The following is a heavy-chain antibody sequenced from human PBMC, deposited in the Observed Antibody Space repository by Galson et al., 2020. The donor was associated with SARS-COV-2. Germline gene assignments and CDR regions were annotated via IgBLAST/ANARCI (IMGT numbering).Heavy chain of an antibody. D-gene: IGHD5-12*01. V-gene: IGHV3-23*01. CDR2: ISVSTDST. J-gene: IGHJ6*02. Sequence: GGSLRLSCAASGFTFTNYAMSWVRQAPGKGLQWVSGISVSTDSTYYAGSVKGRFTISRDNSRDTLYLQMQSLRAEDTAVYYCAKHKPETGYDVYGMDVWGQGTTVTVSS. CDR3: AKHKPETGYDVYGMDV. CDR1: GFTFTNYA.